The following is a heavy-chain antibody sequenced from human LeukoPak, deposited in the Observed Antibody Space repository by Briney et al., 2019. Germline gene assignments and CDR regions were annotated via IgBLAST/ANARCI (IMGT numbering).Heavy chain of an antibody. Sequence: GGSLRLSCTASGFSFSGHWMHWARQLPGKGLVWVSRISPTGSTTSYADSVKGRFTISRDNSKNTLYLQMNSLRAEDTAVYYCAGCSGGSCYSRGKYGVDVWGQGTTVIVSS. D-gene: IGHD2-15*01. CDR3: AGCSGGSCYSRGKYGVDV. CDR1: GFSFSGHW. J-gene: IGHJ6*02. CDR2: ISPTGSTT. V-gene: IGHV3-74*01.